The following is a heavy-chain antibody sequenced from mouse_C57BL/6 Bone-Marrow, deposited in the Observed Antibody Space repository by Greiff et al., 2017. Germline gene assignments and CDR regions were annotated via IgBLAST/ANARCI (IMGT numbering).Heavy chain of an antibody. Sequence: EVQLVESGGDLVKPGGSLKLSCAASGFTFSSYGMSWVRQTPDKRLEWVATISSGGSYTYYPDSVKGRFTISRDNAKNTLYLQMSSLKSEDTAMYYCARRGYYYGSSYGYDYWGQGTTLTVSS. V-gene: IGHV5-6*01. CDR1: GFTFSSYG. D-gene: IGHD1-1*01. J-gene: IGHJ2*01. CDR2: ISSGGSYT. CDR3: ARRGYYYGSSYGYDY.